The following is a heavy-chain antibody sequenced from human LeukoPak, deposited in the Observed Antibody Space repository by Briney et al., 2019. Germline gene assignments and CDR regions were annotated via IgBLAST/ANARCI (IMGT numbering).Heavy chain of an antibody. CDR1: GGSISSYY. D-gene: IGHD3-10*01. Sequence: SETLSLTCTVSGGSISSYYWSWIRQPPGKGLEWIGYIYYSGSTNYNPSLKSRVTISVDTSKNQFSLKLSSVTAADTAVYYCARRGAGPDAFDIWGQGIMVTVSS. CDR3: ARRGAGPDAFDI. CDR2: IYYSGST. J-gene: IGHJ3*02. V-gene: IGHV4-59*08.